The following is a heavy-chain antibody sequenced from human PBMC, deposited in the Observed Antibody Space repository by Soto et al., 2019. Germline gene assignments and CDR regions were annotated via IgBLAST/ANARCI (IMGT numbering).Heavy chain of an antibody. J-gene: IGHJ6*02. V-gene: IGHV3-30*18. CDR1: GFTFTSHA. CDR2: ISDDEIDK. D-gene: IGHD2-2*01. Sequence: QAQLVESGGGVVQPGRSLRLSCSASGFTFTSHAMHWVRQTPGTGLEWVAAISDDEIDKKYASSVKGRFTVSRDNVKNTLSLQMNSLRPEDTSVYYCAKDSGYQLPDNYFYYGLDVWGQVATVTVSS. CDR3: AKDSGYQLPDNYFYYGLDV.